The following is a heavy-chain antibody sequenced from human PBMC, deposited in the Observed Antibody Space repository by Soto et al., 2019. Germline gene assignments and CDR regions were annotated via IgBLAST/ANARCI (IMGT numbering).Heavy chain of an antibody. CDR3: ARGSFSSRSSWFDP. J-gene: IGHJ5*02. V-gene: IGHV4-31*03. CDR1: GGSVSSGDYY. D-gene: IGHD6-6*01. Sequence: TLSLTCSVSGGSVSSGDYYWTWIRQHPGKGLEWIGYIYYSGNTYYNPSLQSRLSVSVDTSKNQFSLKLYSVTAADTAMYYCARGSFSSRSSWFDPWGQGNLVTAPQ. CDR2: IYYSGNT.